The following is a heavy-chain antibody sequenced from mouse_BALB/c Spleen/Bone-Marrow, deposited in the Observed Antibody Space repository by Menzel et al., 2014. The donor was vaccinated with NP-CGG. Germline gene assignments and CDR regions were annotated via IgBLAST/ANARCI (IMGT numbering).Heavy chain of an antibody. Sequence: DVKLVESGPGLVKPSQTVSLPCTVTGISITTGNYRWSWIRQFPGNKLEWIGXIYYSGTITYNPSLTSRTTSTRDTSKNQFFLEMNSLTAEDTATYYCARELYYFDYWGQGTTLTVSS. CDR1: GISITTGNYR. CDR2: IYYSGTI. J-gene: IGHJ2*01. CDR3: ARELYYFDY. V-gene: IGHV3-5*02.